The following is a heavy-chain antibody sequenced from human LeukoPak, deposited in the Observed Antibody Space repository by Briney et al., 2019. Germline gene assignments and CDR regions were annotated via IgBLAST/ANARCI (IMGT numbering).Heavy chain of an antibody. V-gene: IGHV3-21*01. J-gene: IGHJ4*02. D-gene: IGHD6-19*01. CDR2: NSSSSSYI. CDR1: GFTFSSYS. Sequence: GGSLRLSCAASGFTFSSYSMNWVRQAPGKGLEWVSSNSSSSSYIYYADSVKGRFTISRDNAKNSLYLQMNSLRAEDTAVYYCARDSSGWYRLDYWGQGTLVTVSS. CDR3: ARDSSGWYRLDY.